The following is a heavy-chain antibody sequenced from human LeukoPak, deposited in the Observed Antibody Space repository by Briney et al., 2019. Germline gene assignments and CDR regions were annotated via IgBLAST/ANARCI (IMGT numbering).Heavy chain of an antibody. D-gene: IGHD3-9*01. CDR3: AKGSYYDILTGYYEFDY. Sequence: PGRSLRLSCAASGFTFDDYAMHWVRQAPGKGLEWVSGISWNSGSIDYADSVKGRFTISRDNAKNSLYLQMNSLRAEDTALYYCAKGSYYDILTGYYEFDYWGQGTLVTVSS. CDR1: GFTFDDYA. V-gene: IGHV3-9*01. CDR2: ISWNSGSI. J-gene: IGHJ4*02.